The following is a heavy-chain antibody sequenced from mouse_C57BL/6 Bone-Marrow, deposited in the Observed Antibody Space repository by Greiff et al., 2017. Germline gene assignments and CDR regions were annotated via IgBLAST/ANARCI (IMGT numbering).Heavy chain of an antibody. CDR2: IRLKSDNYAT. V-gene: IGHV6-3*01. CDR1: GFTFSNYW. Sequence: EVNVVESGGGLVQPGGSMKLSCVASGFTFSNYWMNWVRQSPEKGLEWVAQIRLKSDNYATHYADSVKGRFTISRDYSKSSVYLQMNNLRAEDTGIYYCTLYYYYGSSSWGQGTTLTVSS. D-gene: IGHD1-1*01. CDR3: TLYYYYGSSS. J-gene: IGHJ2*01.